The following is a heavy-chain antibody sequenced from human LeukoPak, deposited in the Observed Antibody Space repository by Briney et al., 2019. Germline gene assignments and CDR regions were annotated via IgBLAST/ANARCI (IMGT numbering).Heavy chain of an antibody. CDR1: GFTFSSYG. Sequence: GGSLRLSCAASGFTFSSYGMHWVRQAPGKGLEWVAVISYGGPNKYYADSVKGRFTISRDNSKNTQYLQMNSLRAEDTAVYYCAKGLARFGYGALLDFWGQGTLVTVSS. CDR3: AKGLARFGYGALLDF. V-gene: IGHV3-30*18. J-gene: IGHJ4*02. D-gene: IGHD4/OR15-4a*01. CDR2: ISYGGPNK.